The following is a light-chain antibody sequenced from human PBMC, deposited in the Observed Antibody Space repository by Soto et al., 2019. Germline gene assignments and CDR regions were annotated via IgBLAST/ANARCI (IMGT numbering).Light chain of an antibody. CDR2: RNI. J-gene: IGLJ3*02. Sequence: QPVLTQPPSASGTPGQRVTISCSGSSSNIGSNYVYWYQQLPGTAPKLLIYRNIHRPSGVPDRFSGATSGTSASLAISGLRSEDEADYYCAAWDDSLSGPVFGGGTKLTVL. CDR1: SSNIGSNY. CDR3: AAWDDSLSGPV. V-gene: IGLV1-47*01.